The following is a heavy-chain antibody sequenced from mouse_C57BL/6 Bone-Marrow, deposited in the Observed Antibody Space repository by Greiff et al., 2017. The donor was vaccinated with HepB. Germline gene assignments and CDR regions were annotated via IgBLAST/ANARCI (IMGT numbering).Heavy chain of an antibody. Sequence: DVMLVESGGDLVKPGGSLKLSCAASGFTFSSYGMSWVRQTPDKRLEWVATISSGGSYTYYPDSVKGRFTISRDNAKNTLYLQMSSLKSEDTAMYYCARHEDYDVAWFAYWGQGTLVTVSA. CDR3: ARHEDYDVAWFAY. CDR1: GFTFSSYG. D-gene: IGHD2-4*01. CDR2: ISSGGSYT. J-gene: IGHJ3*01. V-gene: IGHV5-6*02.